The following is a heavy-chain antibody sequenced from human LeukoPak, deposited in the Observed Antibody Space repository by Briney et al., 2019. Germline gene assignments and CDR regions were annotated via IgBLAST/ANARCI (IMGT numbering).Heavy chain of an antibody. V-gene: IGHV3-23*01. Sequence: GGSLRLSCAASGFTFSSYAMSWVRQTPGKGLEWVSAISGSGGSTYYADSVKGRFTISRDNSKNTLFLQMNSLRAEDTAPYYCAKSVAIYFYYALDVGGQGPTVPVPS. CDR3: AKSVAIYFYYALDV. J-gene: IGHJ6*02. D-gene: IGHD3-3*01. CDR2: ISGSGGST. CDR1: GFTFSSYA.